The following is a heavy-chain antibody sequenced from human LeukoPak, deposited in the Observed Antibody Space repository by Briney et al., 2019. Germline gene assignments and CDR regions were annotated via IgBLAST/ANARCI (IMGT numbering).Heavy chain of an antibody. V-gene: IGHV1-69*06. CDR2: ITPMFGRT. Sequence: ASGDSFIPAVISWVRQAPGQGLEWMGEITPMFGRTNSAQNFQDRVTMTADTSTNTVYMELRSLRSDDTAVYYCARGADGYYFDYWGQGTLVTVSS. CDR3: ARGADGYYFDY. D-gene: IGHD6-13*01. CDR1: GDSFIPAV. J-gene: IGHJ4*02.